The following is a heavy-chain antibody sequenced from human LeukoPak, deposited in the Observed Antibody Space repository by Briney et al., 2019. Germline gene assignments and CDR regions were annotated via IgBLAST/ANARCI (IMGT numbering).Heavy chain of an antibody. CDR2: INGGGGGGT. CDR1: GFTFSNYA. Sequence: GGSLRLACAASGFTFSNYAMSWVRQAPGKGLEWVSGINGGGGGGTFHADSVRGRFTISRDNSKNTLYLQMSSLRAEDTAVYYCAASLPNIVVVPAAKGPFGSWGQGTLVAVSS. V-gene: IGHV3-23*01. J-gene: IGHJ5*02. D-gene: IGHD2-2*01. CDR3: AASLPNIVVVPAAKGPFGS.